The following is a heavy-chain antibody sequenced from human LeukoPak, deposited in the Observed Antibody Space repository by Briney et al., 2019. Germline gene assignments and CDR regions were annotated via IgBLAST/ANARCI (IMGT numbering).Heavy chain of an antibody. D-gene: IGHD6-25*01. J-gene: IGHJ4*02. CDR1: GLTFSNYA. Sequence: PGGSLRLSCAASGLTFSNYAMSWVRQAPGKGLEWVSAISGSGDNTYYADSVKGRFTISRDNSKNTLYLQMNTLRAEDTAVYYCAKFPFAASLWRWGQGSLVTVSS. CDR3: AKFPFAASLWR. V-gene: IGHV3-23*01. CDR2: ISGSGDNT.